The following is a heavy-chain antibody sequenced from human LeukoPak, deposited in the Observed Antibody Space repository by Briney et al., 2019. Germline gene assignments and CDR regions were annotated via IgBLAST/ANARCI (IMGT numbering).Heavy chain of an antibody. CDR3: ARGEYYFDGGY. D-gene: IGHD3-22*01. V-gene: IGHV3-7*03. Sequence: GGSLRLSCAVSGLTFTDYWMSWVRQAPGKGLEWVANIKQDGSEKNYVDSVKGRFSISRDNAKNSLYLQMNSLRGDDTAVYYCARGEYYFDGGYWGQGTLVTVSS. CDR1: GLTFTDYW. J-gene: IGHJ4*02. CDR2: IKQDGSEK.